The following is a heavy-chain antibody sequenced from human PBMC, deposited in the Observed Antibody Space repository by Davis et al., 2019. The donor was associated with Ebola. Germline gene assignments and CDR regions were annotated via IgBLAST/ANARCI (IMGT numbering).Heavy chain of an antibody. CDR3: AKSGLSFGVVKYHYGMDV. CDR2: ISYDGSNK. J-gene: IGHJ6*04. V-gene: IGHV3-30*18. Sequence: GESLKIPCAASGFTFSDYYMSWIRQAPGKGLEWVAVISYDGSNKYYADSVKGRFTISRDNSKKTLYLQMNSLRAEDTAVYYCAKSGLSFGVVKYHYGMDVWGKGTTVTVSS. D-gene: IGHD3-3*01. CDR1: GFTFSDYY.